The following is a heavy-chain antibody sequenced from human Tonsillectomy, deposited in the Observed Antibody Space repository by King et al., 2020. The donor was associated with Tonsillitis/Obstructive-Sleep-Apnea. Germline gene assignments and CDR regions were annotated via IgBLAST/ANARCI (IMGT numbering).Heavy chain of an antibody. J-gene: IGHJ4*02. V-gene: IGHV5-51*01. CDR2: IYPGDSAT. CDR3: ARHQSGTTHLDS. Sequence: VQLVESGAEVKKPGESLKISCKGSGYSFTTYWIGWVRQVPGKGLEWMGIIYPGDSATTYSPAFQGQVTISADKSISTAYLQWSSLQASDTAMYYCARHQSGTTHLDSWGQGSLVTVSS. D-gene: IGHD1-1*01. CDR1: GYSFTTYW.